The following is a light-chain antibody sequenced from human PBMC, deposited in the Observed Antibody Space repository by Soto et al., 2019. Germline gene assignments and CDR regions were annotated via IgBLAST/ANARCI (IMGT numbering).Light chain of an antibody. Sequence: EIVLTQSTGTLSLSPGERATLSCRASQGIGSTLAWYQHKPGQAPRLLIFDASTRATGVPARFSGSGSGTDFTLTISSLQSEDFAVYYCQRYNICPLTFGGGTKVDIK. J-gene: IGKJ4*01. CDR2: DAS. V-gene: IGKV3-15*01. CDR1: QGIGST. CDR3: QRYNICPLT.